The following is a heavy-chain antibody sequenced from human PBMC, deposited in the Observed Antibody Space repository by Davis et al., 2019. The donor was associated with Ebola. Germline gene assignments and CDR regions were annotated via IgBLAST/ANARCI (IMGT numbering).Heavy chain of an antibody. CDR3: ARHLAVALGYYYYYMDV. V-gene: IGHV5-10-1*01. D-gene: IGHD2-21*01. CDR1: GYSFTSYW. CDR2: IDPSDSYT. Sequence: GESLKISCKGSGYSFTSYWISWVRQMPGKGLEWMGRIDPSDSYTNYSPSFQGHVTISADKSISTAYLQWSSLKASDTAMYYCARHLAVALGYYYYYMDVWGKGTTVTVSS. J-gene: IGHJ6*03.